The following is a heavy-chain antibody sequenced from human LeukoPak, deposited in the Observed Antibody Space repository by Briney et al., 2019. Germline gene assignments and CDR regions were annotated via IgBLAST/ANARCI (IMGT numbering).Heavy chain of an antibody. Sequence: SETLSLTCTVSGGSISSSSYYWGWIRQPPGKGLEWIGSIYYSGSTYYNPSLKSRVTISVDASKNQFSLKLSSVTAADTAVYYCARHLGSGGLDAFDIWGQGTMVTVSS. CDR3: ARHLGSGGLDAFDI. CDR1: GGSISSSSYY. J-gene: IGHJ3*02. V-gene: IGHV4-39*01. D-gene: IGHD3-10*01. CDR2: IYYSGST.